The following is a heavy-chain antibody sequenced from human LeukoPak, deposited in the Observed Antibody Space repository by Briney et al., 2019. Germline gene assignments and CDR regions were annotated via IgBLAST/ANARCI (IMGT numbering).Heavy chain of an antibody. D-gene: IGHD3-10*01. CDR3: ARARRITMVRGVIRDNMDV. Sequence: GGSLRLSCAASGFTFTSYSMNWVRQAPGKVLEWVSSISSSSSYIYYADSVKGRFTISRDNAKNSLYLQMNSLRAEDTAVYYCARARRITMVRGVIRDNMDVWGKGTTVTISS. CDR1: GFTFTSYS. V-gene: IGHV3-21*01. CDR2: ISSSSSYI. J-gene: IGHJ6*03.